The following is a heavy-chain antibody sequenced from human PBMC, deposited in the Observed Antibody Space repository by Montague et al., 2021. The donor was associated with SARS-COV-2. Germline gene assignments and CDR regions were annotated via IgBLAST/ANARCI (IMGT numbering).Heavy chain of an antibody. CDR2: N. D-gene: IGHD1-26*01. Sequence: NDYAVYVKSRITINPDTSKNQISLQLNSVTPEDTAVYYCARTSASCDYWGQGTLVTVSS. J-gene: IGHJ4*02. V-gene: IGHV6-1*01. CDR3: ARTSASCDY.